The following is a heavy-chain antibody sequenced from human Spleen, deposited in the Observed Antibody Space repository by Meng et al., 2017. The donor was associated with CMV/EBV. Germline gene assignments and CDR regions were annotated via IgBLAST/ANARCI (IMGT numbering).Heavy chain of an antibody. V-gene: IGHV3-21*01. CDR1: GFTLSNYN. D-gene: IGHD6-25*01. Sequence: GESLKISCAASGFTLSNYNMNWVRQAPGKGLEWVSSLSGSSSYIYYADSVKGRFTISRDNAKNSLYLQMNSLRVEDTAVYYCARFTGLAARGGYWGQGTLVTVSS. CDR2: LSGSSSYI. CDR3: ARFTGLAARGGY. J-gene: IGHJ4*02.